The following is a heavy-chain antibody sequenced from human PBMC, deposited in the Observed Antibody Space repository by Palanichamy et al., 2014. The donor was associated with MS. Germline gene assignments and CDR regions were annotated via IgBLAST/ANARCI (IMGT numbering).Heavy chain of an antibody. V-gene: IGHV1-69*01. CDR3: ARDRPNFIAVAGNGDAFDI. J-gene: IGHJ3*02. D-gene: IGHD6-19*01. Sequence: QWYQRRVTITADESTSTAYMELSSLRSEDTAVYYCARDRPNFIAVAGNGDAFDIWGQGTMVTVSS.